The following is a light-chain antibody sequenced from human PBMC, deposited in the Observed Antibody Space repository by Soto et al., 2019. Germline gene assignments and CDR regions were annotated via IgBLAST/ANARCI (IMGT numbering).Light chain of an antibody. CDR3: QQRYNWPLT. Sequence: IVVTQSPATLSFSPGDRVTLSCRASQSVGNYLNWYQQKTGQAPRLLIYDASRRPTGIPPRFSGGGSGTEFTLNISGLEPEDFAVYYCQQRYNWPLTFGGGTRVEI. J-gene: IGKJ4*01. CDR1: QSVGNY. CDR2: DAS. V-gene: IGKV3-11*01.